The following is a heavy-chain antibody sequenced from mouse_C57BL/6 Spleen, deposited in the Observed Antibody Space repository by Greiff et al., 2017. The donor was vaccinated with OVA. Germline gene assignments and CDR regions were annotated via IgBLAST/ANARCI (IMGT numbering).Heavy chain of an antibody. Sequence: VKLMESGPELVKPGASVKISCKASGYAFSSSWMNWVKQRPGKGLEWIGRIYPGDGDTNYNGKFKGKATLTADKSSSTAYMQLSSLTSEDSAVYFCARDYGSIQFAYWGQGTLVTVSA. CDR1: GYAFSSSW. CDR3: ARDYGSIQFAY. J-gene: IGHJ3*01. V-gene: IGHV1-82*01. CDR2: IYPGDGDT. D-gene: IGHD1-1*01.